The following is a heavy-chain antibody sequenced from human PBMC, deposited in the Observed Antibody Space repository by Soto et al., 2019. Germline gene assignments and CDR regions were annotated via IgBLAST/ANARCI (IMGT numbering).Heavy chain of an antibody. J-gene: IGHJ6*02. CDR3: ARVWGAAGTHGMDV. V-gene: IGHV1-18*01. D-gene: IGHD6-13*01. CDR1: GYTFTSYG. CDR2: ISAYNGNT. Sequence: QVQLVQSGAEVKKPGASVKVSCKASGYTFTSYGISWVRQAPGQGLEWMGWISAYNGNTNYAQKLQGRVTMTTDTXXRTAYMELRSLRSDDTAVYYCARVWGAAGTHGMDVWGQGTTVTVSS.